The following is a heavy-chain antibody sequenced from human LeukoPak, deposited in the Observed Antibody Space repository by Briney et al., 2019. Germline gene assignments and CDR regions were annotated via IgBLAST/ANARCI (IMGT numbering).Heavy chain of an antibody. V-gene: IGHV3-64*02. CDR3: ARAFRPASDPHDFYDF. CDR2: ISPSGDRT. J-gene: IGHJ3*01. Sequence: AGGSLRLSCAASGFTFSSYSMNWVRQASGRRLEYVSAISPSGDRTWYADSVKGRFTISRDNSKNTMYLQMGSLRPEDMGVYYCARAFRPASDPHDFYDFWGRGTTVTVSS. D-gene: IGHD3/OR15-3a*01. CDR1: GFTFSSYS.